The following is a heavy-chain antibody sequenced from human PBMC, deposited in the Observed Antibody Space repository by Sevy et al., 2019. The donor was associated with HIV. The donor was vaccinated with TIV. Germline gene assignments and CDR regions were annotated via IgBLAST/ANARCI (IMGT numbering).Heavy chain of an antibody. J-gene: IGHJ4*02. D-gene: IGHD2-15*01. V-gene: IGHV4-34*01. CDR3: ARGTAGYYFDF. CDR2: INHSGST. Sequence: SETLSLTCAVYGGSFSGYYWSWIRQPPGKGLEWIGEINHSGSTNYNPSLKSRVTISVDTSKNQFSLKLTSVTAADTAVYYCARGTAGYYFDFWGQRTLVTVSS. CDR1: GGSFSGYY.